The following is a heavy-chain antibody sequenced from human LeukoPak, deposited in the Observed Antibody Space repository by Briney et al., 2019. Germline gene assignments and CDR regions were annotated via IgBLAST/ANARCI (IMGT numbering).Heavy chain of an antibody. CDR3: ARVNQRGLNAFDI. Sequence: SETLSLTCAVYGGSFSGYYWSWIRQPPGKGLEWIGEINHSGSTNYNPSLKSRVTISVDTSKNQFSLKLSSVTAADTAVYYCARVNQRGLNAFDIWGQGTMVTVSS. CDR1: GGSFSGYY. CDR2: INHSGST. J-gene: IGHJ3*02. D-gene: IGHD1-14*01. V-gene: IGHV4-34*01.